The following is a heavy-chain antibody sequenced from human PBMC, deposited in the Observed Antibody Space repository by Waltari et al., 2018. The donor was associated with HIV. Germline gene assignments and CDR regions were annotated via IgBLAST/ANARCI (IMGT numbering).Heavy chain of an antibody. Sequence: EVQLVESGGGLVQPGGSLRLSCAASGFTFSTSWVHWFRQAPGKGLVWVSRIKPDGTDTRYADSVKGRFTISRDNAKNTVYLQVNSLRGEDTSVYYCARGKDCGGGTCDGYHYYGMDVWGQGTTVTVSS. J-gene: IGHJ6*02. D-gene: IGHD2-15*01. CDR3: ARGKDCGGGTCDGYHYYGMDV. V-gene: IGHV3-74*01. CDR1: GFTFSTSW. CDR2: IKPDGTDT.